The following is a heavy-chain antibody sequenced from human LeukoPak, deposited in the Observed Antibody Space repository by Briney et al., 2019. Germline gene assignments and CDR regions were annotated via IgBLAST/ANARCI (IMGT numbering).Heavy chain of an antibody. Sequence: GGSLRLSCAASGFTFGSHTMTWVRQAPGKGLEWVSSISSGSSYIYYADPVKGRFTISRDNTKNSLYLQMNSLRAEDTAVYYCTRPRRSGSYYGNDYWGQGTLVTVSS. J-gene: IGHJ4*02. CDR2: ISSGSSYI. D-gene: IGHD1-26*01. CDR1: GFTFGSHT. CDR3: TRPRRSGSYYGNDY. V-gene: IGHV3-21*06.